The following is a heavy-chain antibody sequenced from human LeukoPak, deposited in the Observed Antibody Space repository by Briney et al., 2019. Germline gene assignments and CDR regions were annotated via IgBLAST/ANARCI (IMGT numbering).Heavy chain of an antibody. D-gene: IGHD2-15*01. CDR2: IYYSGST. CDR1: GGSISGYS. J-gene: IGHJ4*02. CDR3: VRGYCSGGSCYWFDY. Sequence: SETLSLTCTVSGGSISGYSWSWIRQPPGKGLEWIGFIYYSGSTNYNPSLKSRVTISVDTSKNQFSLKLNSVTAADTAVYYCVRGYCSGGSCYWFDYRGQGTLVIVSS. V-gene: IGHV4-59*08.